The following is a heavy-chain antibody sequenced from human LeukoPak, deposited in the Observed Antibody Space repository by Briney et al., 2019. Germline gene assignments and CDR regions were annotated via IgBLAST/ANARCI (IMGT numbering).Heavy chain of an antibody. J-gene: IGHJ4*02. V-gene: IGHV4-4*07. CDR1: GGSISSYY. CDR3: ARDPHSSGYYYSDY. Sequence: SETLSLTCTVSGGSISSYYWSWIRQPAGKGLEWIGRIYTSGSTNYNPSLKSRVTMSVDTSKNQFSLKLSSVTAADTAVYYCARDPHSSGYYYSDYWGQGTLVTVAS. D-gene: IGHD3-22*01. CDR2: IYTSGST.